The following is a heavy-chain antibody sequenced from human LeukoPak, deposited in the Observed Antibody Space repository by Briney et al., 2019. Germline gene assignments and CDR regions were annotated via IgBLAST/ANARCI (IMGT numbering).Heavy chain of an antibody. V-gene: IGHV3-43*02. J-gene: IGHJ4*02. CDR2: ISGGGGST. CDR1: GFTFSSYE. D-gene: IGHD6-19*01. Sequence: TGGSLRLSCAASGFTFSSYEMIWVRQAPGKGLEWVSLISGGGGSTFYADSVKGRFTISRDNSKNSLYLQMNSLRSDDTALYYCARESESSGWYDYWGQGTLVTVSS. CDR3: ARESESSGWYDY.